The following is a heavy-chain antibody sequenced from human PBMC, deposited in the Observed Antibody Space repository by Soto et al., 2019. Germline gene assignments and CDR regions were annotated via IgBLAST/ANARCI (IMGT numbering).Heavy chain of an antibody. V-gene: IGHV1-8*01. J-gene: IGHJ5*02. CDR1: GDIFTNFD. CDR3: ARYIYGQGFKA. D-gene: IGHD3-3*02. CDR2: MRANSGDT. Sequence: QVQLVQPGADVRKPGASVKVSCKASGDIFTNFDFNWVRQATGQGLEWIGWMRANSGDTGHDQKFQGRVSMTRDTSMSTAYMELSSLRAEDTAVYYCARYIYGQGFKAWGQGTLVFVSS.